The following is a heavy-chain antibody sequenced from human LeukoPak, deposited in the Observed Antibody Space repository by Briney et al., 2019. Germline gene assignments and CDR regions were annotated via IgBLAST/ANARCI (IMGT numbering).Heavy chain of an antibody. CDR3: AREGRTGDYEGY. CDR2: INHSGST. Sequence: SETLSLTCAVYGGSFSGYYWSWIRQPPGKGLEWIGEINHSGSTNYNPSLKSRVTISVDTSKNQFSLKLSSVTAADTAIYYCAREGRTGDYEGYRGQGTLVTVSS. D-gene: IGHD4-17*01. CDR1: GGSFSGYY. V-gene: IGHV4-34*01. J-gene: IGHJ4*02.